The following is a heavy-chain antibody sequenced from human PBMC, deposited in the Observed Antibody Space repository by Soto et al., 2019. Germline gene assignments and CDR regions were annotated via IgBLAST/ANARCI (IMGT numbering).Heavy chain of an antibody. CDR1: GGSISSYY. J-gene: IGHJ4*02. CDR2: IYYSGST. D-gene: IGHD3-10*01. CDR3: ARARFGELFETLYYFDY. V-gene: IGHV4-59*01. Sequence: SETLSLTCTVSGGSISSYYWSWIRQPPGKGLEWIGYIYYSGSTNYNPSLKSRVTISVDTSKNQFSLKLSSVTAADTAVYYCARARFGELFETLYYFDYWGQGTLVTVSS.